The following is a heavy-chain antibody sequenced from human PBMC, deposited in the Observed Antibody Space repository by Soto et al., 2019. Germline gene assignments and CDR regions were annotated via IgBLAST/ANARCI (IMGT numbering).Heavy chain of an antibody. CDR3: ATESGSTYGYFDH. Sequence: SATLSFTCTVSGGSVTSAEDYWTWIRQSPGKGLEWIGYISNSGSTGYNPSLKTRLSMSVDRSKNQFTLRLTSVTAADTAVYLCATESGSTYGYFDHWGQGTQVPVSS. D-gene: IGHD5-18*01. CDR1: GGSVTSAEDY. J-gene: IGHJ4*02. V-gene: IGHV4-30-4*01. CDR2: ISNSGST.